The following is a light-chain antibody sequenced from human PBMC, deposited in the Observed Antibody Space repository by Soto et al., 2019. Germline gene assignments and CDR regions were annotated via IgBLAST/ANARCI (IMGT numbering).Light chain of an antibody. CDR1: QGIRND. V-gene: IGKV1-6*01. J-gene: IGKJ1*01. Sequence: AIQMTQSPSSLSASVGDRVTITCRASQGIRNDLGWYQQKPGKAPKLLIYAASSLQSVVPSRFSGSGSGTDFTLTISSLQPEDCATYYCLQDYNHPWTCGQGTKVEIK. CDR3: LQDYNHPWT. CDR2: AAS.